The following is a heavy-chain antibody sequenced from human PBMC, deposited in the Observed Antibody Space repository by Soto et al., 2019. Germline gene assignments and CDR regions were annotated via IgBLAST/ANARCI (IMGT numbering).Heavy chain of an antibody. CDR1: GGSISSYY. CDR2: IYTSGST. Sequence: QVQLQESGPGLVKPSETLSLTCTVSGGSISSYYWSWIRQPAGKGLEWIGRIYTSGSTNYNPSLKSRVTMSVDTSKNQFSLKLSSVTAADTAVYYCARVNTMVRGARPYYYGMDVWGQGTTVTVSS. J-gene: IGHJ6*02. CDR3: ARVNTMVRGARPYYYGMDV. D-gene: IGHD3-10*01. V-gene: IGHV4-4*07.